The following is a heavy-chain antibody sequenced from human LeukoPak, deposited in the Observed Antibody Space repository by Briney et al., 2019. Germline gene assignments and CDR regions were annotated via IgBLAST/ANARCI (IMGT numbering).Heavy chain of an antibody. Sequence: SETLSLTCTVSGGSISSYYWSWIRQPAGKGLEWIGYIYYSGSTNYNPSLKSRVTISADTSKNHLSLKLTSVTAADTAMYYCVYDSSGYYYNFDYWGQGTLVTVSS. CDR1: GGSISSYY. J-gene: IGHJ4*02. CDR2: IYYSGST. CDR3: VYDSSGYYYNFDY. D-gene: IGHD3-22*01. V-gene: IGHV4-59*08.